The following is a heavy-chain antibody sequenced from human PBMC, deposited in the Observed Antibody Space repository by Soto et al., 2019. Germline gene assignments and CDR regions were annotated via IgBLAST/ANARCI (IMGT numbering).Heavy chain of an antibody. CDR3: AARVEWGIVDY. Sequence: QVQLQQWGAGLLKPSETLSLTCAVYGGSFSGYYWSWIRQPPGKGLEWIGEINHSESTNYNPSLKSRVTISVDTSKNQFSLTLSSVTAADTAVYYCAARVEWGIVDYWGQGTLVTVSS. D-gene: IGHD1-26*01. CDR2: INHSEST. J-gene: IGHJ4*02. CDR1: GGSFSGYY. V-gene: IGHV4-34*01.